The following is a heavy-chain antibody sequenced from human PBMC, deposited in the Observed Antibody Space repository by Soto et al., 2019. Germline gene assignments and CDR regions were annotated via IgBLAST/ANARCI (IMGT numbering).Heavy chain of an antibody. D-gene: IGHD3-3*01. CDR1: GGSITTADHY. V-gene: IGHV4-30-4*01. Sequence: SETLSLTCSVSGGSITTADHYWSWLRQPPGKGLEWLGYVFSSGNTYYNPSLMGRISISVDTSKTQFSLELTSITAADTAVYFCARADQFLGAAGPFNFWGQGTPVTVST. J-gene: IGHJ4*02. CDR3: ARADQFLGAAGPFNF. CDR2: VFSSGNT.